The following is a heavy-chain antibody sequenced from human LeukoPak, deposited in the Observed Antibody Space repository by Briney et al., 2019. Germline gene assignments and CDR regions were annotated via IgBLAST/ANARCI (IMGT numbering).Heavy chain of an antibody. Sequence: PSETLSLSCTVSGGSISTYYWSWIRRPPGKEVEWIGYIYYNGNTNYNPSLKSRVTISVDTSKNQFSLNLRSVTAADTAVYYCARHAGADTNSWYYFDYWGQGTLVTVSS. D-gene: IGHD6-13*01. CDR2: IYYNGNT. CDR3: ARHAGADTNSWYYFDY. V-gene: IGHV4-59*08. J-gene: IGHJ4*02. CDR1: GGSISTYY.